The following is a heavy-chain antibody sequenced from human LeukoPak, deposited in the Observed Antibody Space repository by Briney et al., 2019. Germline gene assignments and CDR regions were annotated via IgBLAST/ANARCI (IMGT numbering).Heavy chain of an antibody. V-gene: IGHV3-20*04. CDR3: ARTEAADCSSTSCYVFDY. Sequence: GGSLRLSCAASGFTFDDYGMSWVRQAPGKGLEWVSGINWNGGSTGYADSVKGRFTISRDNAKNSLYLQMNSLRAEDTALYYCARTEAADCSSTSCYVFDYWGQGTLVTVSS. CDR2: INWNGGST. D-gene: IGHD2-2*01. J-gene: IGHJ4*02. CDR1: GFTFDDYG.